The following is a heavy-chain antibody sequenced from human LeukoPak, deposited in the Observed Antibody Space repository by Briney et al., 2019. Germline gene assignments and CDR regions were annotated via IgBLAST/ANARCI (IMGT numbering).Heavy chain of an antibody. CDR2: ISGSGGST. V-gene: IGHV3-23*01. CDR1: GFTFSSYG. J-gene: IGHJ6*03. CDR3: AKAGGSCSGGSCYHYYYYYMDV. Sequence: GGSLRLSCAASGFTFSSYGMSWVRQAPGKGLEWVSAISGSGGSTYYADSVKGRFTISRDNSKNTLYLQMNSLRAEDTAVYYCAKAGGSCSGGSCYHYYYYYMDVWGKGTTVTVSS. D-gene: IGHD2-15*01.